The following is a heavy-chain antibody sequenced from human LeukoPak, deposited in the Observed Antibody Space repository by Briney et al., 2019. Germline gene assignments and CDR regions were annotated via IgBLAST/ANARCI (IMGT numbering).Heavy chain of an antibody. CDR2: IYYAGNT. Sequence: KPSETLSLTCTVSGGSITNYYWSWIRQPPGKGLEYIGYIYYAGNTNYNPSLNSRVTISVDTSKKQFSLKLNSVTAADTAVYFCARGPGSPSGDNYGRPLDYWGQGTLVTVSS. CDR1: GGSITNYY. D-gene: IGHD5-18*01. V-gene: IGHV4-59*01. J-gene: IGHJ4*02. CDR3: ARGPGSPSGDNYGRPLDY.